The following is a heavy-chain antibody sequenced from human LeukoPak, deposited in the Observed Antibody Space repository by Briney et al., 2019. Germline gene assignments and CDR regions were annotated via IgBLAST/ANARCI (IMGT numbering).Heavy chain of an antibody. D-gene: IGHD6-13*01. Sequence: SETPSLTCTVSGYSISSGYFWGWIRQPPGKGLEWIESIYHSGSTSYNPSLKSRLTISVDTSKNQFSLKLNFVTAADTAMYYCARMFRSSWYINWFDPWGQGTLVTVSS. CDR1: GYSISSGYF. V-gene: IGHV4-38-2*02. CDR2: IYHSGST. J-gene: IGHJ5*02. CDR3: ARMFRSSWYINWFDP.